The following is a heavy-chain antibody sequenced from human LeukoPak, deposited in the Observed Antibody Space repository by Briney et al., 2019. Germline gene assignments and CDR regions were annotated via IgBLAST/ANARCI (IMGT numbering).Heavy chain of an antibody. Sequence: PGGSLRLSCAASGFTFSSYWMSWVRQAPGKGLEWVANIKQDGSEKYYVDSVKGRFTISRDNAKNSLYLQMNSLRAEDTAVYYCARGWLRAGYCSSTSCHRFDYWGQGTLVTVSS. D-gene: IGHD2-2*03. CDR1: GFTFSSYW. J-gene: IGHJ4*02. CDR3: ARGWLRAGYCSSTSCHRFDY. CDR2: IKQDGSEK. V-gene: IGHV3-7*01.